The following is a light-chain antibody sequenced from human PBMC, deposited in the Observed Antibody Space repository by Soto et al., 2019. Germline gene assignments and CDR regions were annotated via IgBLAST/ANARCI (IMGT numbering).Light chain of an antibody. CDR1: HRISVW. Sequence: DIQMTQSPSTLSSFVGERVTITCRASHRISVWLAWYQQKPGKAPKLLIYQASTLESGVPSRFSGRGSGTDFTLTISSLQPDDFATYYCQQYYTYPYTFGQGTKLEIK. V-gene: IGKV1-5*03. J-gene: IGKJ2*01. CDR3: QQYYTYPYT. CDR2: QAS.